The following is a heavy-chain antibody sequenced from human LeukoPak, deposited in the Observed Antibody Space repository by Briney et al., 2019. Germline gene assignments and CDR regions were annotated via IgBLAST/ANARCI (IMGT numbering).Heavy chain of an antibody. J-gene: IGHJ5*02. D-gene: IGHD2-21*01. Sequence: GGSLRLSCAASGFTFSSYSMNWVRQAPGKGLEWVSSISSSSSYIYYADSVKGRSTISRDNAKNSLYLQMNSLRAEDTAVYYCASFVVLDWFDPWGQGTLVTVSS. CDR1: GFTFSSYS. CDR3: ASFVVLDWFDP. V-gene: IGHV3-21*01. CDR2: ISSSSSYI.